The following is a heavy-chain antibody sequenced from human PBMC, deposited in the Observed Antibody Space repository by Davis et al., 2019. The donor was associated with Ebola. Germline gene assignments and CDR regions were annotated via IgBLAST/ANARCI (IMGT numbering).Heavy chain of an antibody. CDR1: GYTFRSSD. CDR2: INPDTSST. V-gene: IGHV1-18*04. J-gene: IGHJ4*02. CDR3: ARGKYYPEY. Sequence: ASVKVSCKASGYTFRSSDIVWVRLAPGQGFEWMGWINPDTSSTNYVQKFQGSITMTTDTSTTTVYMELRSLRSDDTAVYYCARGKYYPEYWGQGTLVTVSS. D-gene: IGHD3-10*01.